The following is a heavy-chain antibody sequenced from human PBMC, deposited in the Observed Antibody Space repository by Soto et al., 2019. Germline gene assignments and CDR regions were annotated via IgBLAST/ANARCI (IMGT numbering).Heavy chain of an antibody. CDR2: ISSSSSYI. Sequence: AVGSLRLSCAASGFTFSSYSMNWVRQAPGKGLEWVSSISSSSSYIYYADSVKGRFTISRDNAKNSLYLQMNSLRAEDTAVYYCARDPYYDSSGYHLPNYFDYWGQGTLVTVSS. D-gene: IGHD3-22*01. CDR1: GFTFSSYS. J-gene: IGHJ4*02. CDR3: ARDPYYDSSGYHLPNYFDY. V-gene: IGHV3-21*01.